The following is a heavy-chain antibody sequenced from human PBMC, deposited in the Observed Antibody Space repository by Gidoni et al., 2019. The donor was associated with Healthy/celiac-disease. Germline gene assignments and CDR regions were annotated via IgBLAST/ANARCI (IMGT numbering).Heavy chain of an antibody. CDR2: ISGSGGST. D-gene: IGHD3-22*01. CDR3: AKYAAATLITMIGDY. Sequence: EVQLLESGGGLVQPGGSLRLPCPASGFTFSSYAMSWVRQAPGKGLEWVSAISGSGGSTYYAGSVKGRFTISRDNSKNTLYLQMNSLRAEDTAVYYCAKYAAATLITMIGDYWGQGTLVTVSS. V-gene: IGHV3-23*01. CDR1: GFTFSSYA. J-gene: IGHJ4*02.